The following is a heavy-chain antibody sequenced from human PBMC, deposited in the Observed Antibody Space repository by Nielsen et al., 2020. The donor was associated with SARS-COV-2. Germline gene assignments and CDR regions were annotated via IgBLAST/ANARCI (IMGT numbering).Heavy chain of an antibody. CDR2: ISFDGSNE. CDR3: ARDYYDSSGYSDYGMDV. D-gene: IGHD3-22*01. Sequence: GGSLRLSCEASGFTFSWYALYWVRQAPGKGLEWVAVISFDGSNEDYADSVKGRFIISRDNSKNTLYLQMNSLGPEDTAVYFCARDYYDSSGYSDYGMDVWGQGTTVTVSS. CDR1: GFTFSWYA. V-gene: IGHV3-30*04. J-gene: IGHJ6*02.